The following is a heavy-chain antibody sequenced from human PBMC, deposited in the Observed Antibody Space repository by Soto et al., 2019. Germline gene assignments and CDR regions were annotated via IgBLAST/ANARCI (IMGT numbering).Heavy chain of an antibody. CDR3: ARDGSSWYLRGGWFDP. J-gene: IGHJ5*02. CDR2: INHSGST. D-gene: IGHD6-13*01. CDR1: GGSFSGYY. Sequence: GPGKTSETLSLTCAVYGGSFSGYYWSWIRQPPGKGLEWIGEINHSGSTNYNPSLKSRVTISVDTSKKHFSLKLSSVTAADTAVYYGARDGSSWYLRGGWFDPWGQGTLVTV. V-gene: IGHV4-34*01.